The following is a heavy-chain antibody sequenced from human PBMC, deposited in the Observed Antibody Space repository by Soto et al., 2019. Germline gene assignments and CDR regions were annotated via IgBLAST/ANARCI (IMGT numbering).Heavy chain of an antibody. D-gene: IGHD2-2*01. CDR3: ARSRDCSSTSCFYYYYYGRDV. J-gene: IGHJ6*02. Sequence: GGSLRLSCAASGFTFSSYAMHWVRQAPGKGLEWVAVISYDGSNKYYADSVKGRFTISRDNSKNTLYLQMNSLRAEDTAVYYCARSRDCSSTSCFYYYYYGRDVWGQGTTVTVSS. CDR2: ISYDGSNK. V-gene: IGHV3-30*04. CDR1: GFTFSSYA.